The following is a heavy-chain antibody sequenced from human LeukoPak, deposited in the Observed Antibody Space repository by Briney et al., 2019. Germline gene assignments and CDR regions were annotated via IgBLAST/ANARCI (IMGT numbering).Heavy chain of an antibody. J-gene: IGHJ6*02. D-gene: IGHD1-1*01. CDR1: GGSISNYY. CDR3: ARHGTPSDYYYAMDV. V-gene: IGHV4-59*08. CDR2: IYYSGST. Sequence: SETLSLTCTVSGGSISNYYWSWIRQSPGKGLEWIGYIYYSGSTKYNPSLKSRVTISVDTSKNQFSLYLPSVTAADTAVYYCARHGTPSDYYYAMDVWGQGTAVTVSS.